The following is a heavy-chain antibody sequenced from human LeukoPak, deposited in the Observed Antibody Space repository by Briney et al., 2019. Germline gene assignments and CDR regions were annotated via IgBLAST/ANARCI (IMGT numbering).Heavy chain of an antibody. CDR2: ISGDGGST. CDR3: AKDTPAAVFH. V-gene: IGHV3-43*02. D-gene: IGHD6-25*01. Sequence: GGSLRLSWAAYGFSFDDYAMHWVRRARGKGVAWVSPISGDGGSTFYADSVKGRFTVSRDNSKTSLYLQMNGLRPEDTALYYWAKDTPAAVFHWGQGTLVILSS. CDR1: GFSFDDYA. J-gene: IGHJ4*02.